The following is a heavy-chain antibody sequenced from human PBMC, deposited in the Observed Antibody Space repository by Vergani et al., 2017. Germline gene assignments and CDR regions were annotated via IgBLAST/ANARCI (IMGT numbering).Heavy chain of an antibody. CDR3: ARATKDIVVVVAAPPGDCFDY. CDR1: GGSISSGSYY. J-gene: IGHJ4*02. CDR2: IYYSGST. V-gene: IGHV4-61*02. Sequence: QVQLQESGPGLVKPSQTLSLTCTVSGGSISSGSYYWSWIRQPAGKGLEWIGSIYYSGSTYYNPSLKSRVTISVDTAKNQFSLKLSSVTAADTAVYYCARATKDIVVVVAAPPGDCFDYWGQGTLVTVSS. D-gene: IGHD2-15*01.